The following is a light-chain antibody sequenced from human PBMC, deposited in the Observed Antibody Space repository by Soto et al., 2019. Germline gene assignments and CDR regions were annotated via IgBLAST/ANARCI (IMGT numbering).Light chain of an antibody. J-gene: IGKJ1*01. Sequence: DIQMTQSPSTLSASVGERVTITFRASQSISTWLAWYQQKPGKAPKLLIYDASSLESGVPSRFSGSGSGTEFTLTISSLQPDDFATYYCQHYNTYPWTFGQGTKVDIK. CDR1: QSISTW. CDR2: DAS. V-gene: IGKV1-5*01. CDR3: QHYNTYPWT.